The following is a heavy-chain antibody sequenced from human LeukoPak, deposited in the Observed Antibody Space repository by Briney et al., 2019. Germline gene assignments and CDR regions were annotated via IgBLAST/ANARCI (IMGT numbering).Heavy chain of an antibody. D-gene: IGHD6-19*01. CDR1: GFTFSIYN. Sequence: GGSLRLSCAASGFTFSIYNMNWVRQAPGKGLEWVSYISRSSSTIYYADSVKGRFTVSRDNAKNTLYLQMSSLRPDDTALYYCSTSSDWYPVSSDHWGQGTLVTVSS. J-gene: IGHJ4*02. V-gene: IGHV3-48*04. CDR3: STSSDWYPVSSDH. CDR2: ISRSSSTI.